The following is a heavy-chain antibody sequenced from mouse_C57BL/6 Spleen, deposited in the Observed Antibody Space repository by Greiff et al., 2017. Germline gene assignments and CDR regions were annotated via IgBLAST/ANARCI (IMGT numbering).Heavy chain of an antibody. D-gene: IGHD2-3*01. J-gene: IGHJ3*01. CDR1: GYAFSSSW. CDR2: IYPGDGDT. V-gene: IGHV1-82*01. Sequence: VKLQESGPELVKPGASVKISCKASGYAFSSSWMNWVKQRPGKGLEWIGRIYPGDGDTNYNGKFKGKATLTADKSSSTAYMQLSSLTSEDAAVDFCARYPVYDGYYPYWGQGTLDTVSA. CDR3: ARYPVYDGYYPY.